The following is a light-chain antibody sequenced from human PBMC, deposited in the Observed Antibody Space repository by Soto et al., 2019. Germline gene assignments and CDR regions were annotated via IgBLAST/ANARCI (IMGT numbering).Light chain of an antibody. Sequence: EIVMTQSPATLSVSPGERATLSCRASRNINRKLAWYQQKPGQAPTLLISGASTRATGIPARFSGSGSGTDFTLTISSPQSEDFAVYYCQQYYDYPPLICGGGTKVES. CDR2: GAS. J-gene: IGKJ4*01. CDR3: QQYYDYPPLI. V-gene: IGKV3-15*01. CDR1: RNINRK.